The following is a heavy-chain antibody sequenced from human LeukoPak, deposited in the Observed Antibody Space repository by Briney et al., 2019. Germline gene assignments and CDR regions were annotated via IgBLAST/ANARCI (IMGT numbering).Heavy chain of an antibody. CDR2: INHSGST. CDR3: ARVPVRGVLKGYFDY. D-gene: IGHD3-10*01. CDR1: GGSFSGYY. V-gene: IGHV4-34*01. J-gene: IGHJ4*02. Sequence: SETLSLTCAVYGGSFSGYYWSWIRQPPGKGLEWIGEINHSGSTNCNPSLKSRVTISVDTSKNQFSLKLSSVTAADTAVYYCARVPVRGVLKGYFDYWGQGTLVTVSS.